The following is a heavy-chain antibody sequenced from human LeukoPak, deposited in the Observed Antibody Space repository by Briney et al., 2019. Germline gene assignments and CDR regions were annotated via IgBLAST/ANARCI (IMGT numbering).Heavy chain of an antibody. J-gene: IGHJ4*02. CDR3: ATDVV. CDR2: IYSGGGT. CDR1: GFTVRNNY. V-gene: IGHV3-53*05. D-gene: IGHD2-15*01. Sequence: PGGSLRLSCAASGFTVRNNYMSWVRQAPGKGLEWISVIYSGGGTSYADSVKGRFTISRDNSKNTLYLQMNSLSAEDTAVYYCATDVVWGQGALVTVSS.